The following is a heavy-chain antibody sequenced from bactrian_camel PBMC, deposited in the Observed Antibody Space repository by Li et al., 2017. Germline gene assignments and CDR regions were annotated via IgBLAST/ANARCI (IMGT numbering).Heavy chain of an antibody. Sequence: HVQLVESGGGSVQAGGSLRLSCKASGRTLDGADMAWYRQGPGNECELVAVINNDGSTYYDGSVKGRFTISQDNAKNTMFLQMNSLKPEDTALYYCKGERVCGDSDYETYWGQGTQVTVS. CDR2: INNDGST. CDR3: KGERVCGDSDYETY. CDR1: GRTLDGAD. V-gene: IGHV3S55*01. D-gene: IGHD4*01. J-gene: IGHJ4*01.